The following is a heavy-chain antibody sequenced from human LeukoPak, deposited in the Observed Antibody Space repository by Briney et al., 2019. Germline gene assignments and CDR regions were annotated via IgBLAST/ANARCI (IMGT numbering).Heavy chain of an antibody. V-gene: IGHV4-4*02. CDR3: ARGGRSAFDV. CDR1: GVSLSSDHW. CDR2: IFHIGVT. Sequence: SETLSLTCAVSGVSLSSDHWWSWVRQPPGKSLEWIGEIFHIGVTNYKPSLKSRVSMSVDKSRHQFSLNLRSMTAADTAVYFCARGGRSAFDVWGPGTKVIVSS. J-gene: IGHJ3*01.